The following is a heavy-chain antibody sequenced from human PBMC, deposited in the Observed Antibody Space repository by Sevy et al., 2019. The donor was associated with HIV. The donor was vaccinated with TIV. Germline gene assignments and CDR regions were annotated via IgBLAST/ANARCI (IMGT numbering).Heavy chain of an antibody. V-gene: IGHV3-48*01. J-gene: IGHJ3*02. Sequence: GGSLRLSCAASGFTFSSYSMNWVRQAPGKGLEWVSYISSSSSTIYYADSVKGRFTISRDNAKNSLYLQMNTLRAEETVVYYCARVGIVVGGAFDIWGQGTMVTVSS. CDR3: ARVGIVVGGAFDI. D-gene: IGHD2-15*01. CDR1: GFTFSSYS. CDR2: ISSSSSTI.